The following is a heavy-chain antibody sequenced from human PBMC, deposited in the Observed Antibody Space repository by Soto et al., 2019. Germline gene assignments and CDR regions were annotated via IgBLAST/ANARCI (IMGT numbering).Heavy chain of an antibody. V-gene: IGHV4-30-2*01. J-gene: IGHJ5*02. D-gene: IGHD3-3*01. Sequence: QLQLQESGSGLVKPSQTLSLTCAVSGGSISSGGYSWSWIRQPPGKGLEWIGYIYHSGSTYYNPSLKSRVTISGDRSKNQFSLKLSSVTAADTAVYYCARAVPIFGVVISNWFDPWGQGTLVTVSS. CDR1: GGSISSGGYS. CDR2: IYHSGST. CDR3: ARAVPIFGVVISNWFDP.